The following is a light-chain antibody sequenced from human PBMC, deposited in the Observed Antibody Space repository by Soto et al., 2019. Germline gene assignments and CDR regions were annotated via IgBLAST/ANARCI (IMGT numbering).Light chain of an antibody. J-gene: IGKJ2*01. Sequence: DIQMTQSPSTLSASVGDRVTITCRASQSISSWLAWYQRKPGKAPKLLIYKASSLESGLPSRFSGSGSGTEFTLTISSLQPDDFATYYCQQYNIYYTFGQGTKLEIK. CDR1: QSISSW. V-gene: IGKV1-5*03. CDR2: KAS. CDR3: QQYNIYYT.